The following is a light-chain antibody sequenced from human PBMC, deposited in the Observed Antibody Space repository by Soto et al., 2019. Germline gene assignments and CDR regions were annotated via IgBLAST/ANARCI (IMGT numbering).Light chain of an antibody. V-gene: IGKV3-20*01. CDR3: QQYGSSAPNT. Sequence: EIVLTQSPGTLSLSPGEGATLSCRASQSVSSNYLAWYQQKPGQAPRLLIYGASSRATGIPDRFSGSGSGTDFTLTISRLEPEDFAMYYCQQYGSSAPNTFGQGIRLE. J-gene: IGKJ5*01. CDR2: GAS. CDR1: QSVSSNY.